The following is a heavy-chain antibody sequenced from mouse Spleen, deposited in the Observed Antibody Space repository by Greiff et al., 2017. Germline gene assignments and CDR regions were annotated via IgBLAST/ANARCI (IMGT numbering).Heavy chain of an antibody. D-gene: IGHD6-5*01. CDR3: ARGAYDY. CDR2: ISSGGSYT. V-gene: IGHV5-9-1*01. Sequence: EVMLVESGGGLVKPGGSLKLSCAASGFTFSSYAMSWVRQTPEKRLEWVATISSGGSYTYYSDSVKGRFTISRDNAKNTLYLQMSSLRSEDTAMYYCARGAYDYWGQGTTLTVSS. CDR1: GFTFSSYA. J-gene: IGHJ2*01.